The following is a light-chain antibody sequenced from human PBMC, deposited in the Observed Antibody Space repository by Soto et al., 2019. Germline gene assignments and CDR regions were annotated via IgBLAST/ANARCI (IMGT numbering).Light chain of an antibody. J-gene: IGLJ1*01. CDR1: SSVVGGYNY. V-gene: IGLV2-14*01. Sequence: SLTQPASVSGSPGQSITISCPGTSSVVGGYNYLSWYQQHPGIAHTLRIYEVSKRRRGVANPVTGSRTGNATDLTISMLKVEHEAFSDYYCQQNGSSLYVFGKGTKV. CDR3: YCQQNGSSLYV. CDR2: EVS.